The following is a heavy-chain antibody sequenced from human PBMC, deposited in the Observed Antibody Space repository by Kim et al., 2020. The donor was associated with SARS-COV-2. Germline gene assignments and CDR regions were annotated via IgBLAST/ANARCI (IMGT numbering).Heavy chain of an antibody. CDR3: ARDSEASTYSYGSGSYRLDY. J-gene: IGHJ4*01. V-gene: IGHV3-21*01. Sequence: GGSLRLSCAASGFTFSSYSMNWVRQAPGKGLEWVSSISSSSSYIYYADSVKGRFTISRDNAKNSLYLQMNSLRAEDTAVYYCARDSEASTYSYGSGSYRLDYWGHGTLVTVSP. CDR2: ISSSSSYI. D-gene: IGHD3-10*01. CDR1: GFTFSSYS.